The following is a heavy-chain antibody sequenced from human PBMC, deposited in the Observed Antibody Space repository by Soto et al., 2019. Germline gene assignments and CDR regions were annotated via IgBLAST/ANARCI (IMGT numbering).Heavy chain of an antibody. V-gene: IGHV1-69*13. Sequence: SVKVSCKASGYTFTTNDITWVRQAPGQGLEWMGGIIPIFGTANYAQKFQGRVTITADESTSTAYMELSSLRSEDTAVYYCAREGSMDVWGQGTTVTVS. CDR2: IIPIFGTA. CDR3: AREGSMDV. J-gene: IGHJ6*02. CDR1: GYTFTTND.